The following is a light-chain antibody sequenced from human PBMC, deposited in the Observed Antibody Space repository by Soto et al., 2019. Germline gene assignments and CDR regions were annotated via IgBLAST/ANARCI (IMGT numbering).Light chain of an antibody. CDR2: DVN. J-gene: IGLJ1*01. Sequence: QSALTQPASVSGSPGQSITISCTGTSSDVGGYTYVSWYQMHPGKAPKLMIYDVNNRPSGVSYRFSGSKSGNTASLTISGLQAEDEADYYCCSYTTSSTFVFGTGTKVTVL. V-gene: IGLV2-14*01. CDR3: CSYTTSSTFV. CDR1: SSDVGGYTY.